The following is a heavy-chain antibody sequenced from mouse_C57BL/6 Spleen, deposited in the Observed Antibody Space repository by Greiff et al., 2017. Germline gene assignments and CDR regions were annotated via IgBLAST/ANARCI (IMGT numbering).Heavy chain of an antibody. CDR3: ARPHYDYDGYAMDY. D-gene: IGHD2-4*01. J-gene: IGHJ4*01. V-gene: IGHV1-64*01. Sequence: QVQLQQPGAELVKPGASVKLSCKASGYTFTSYWMHWVKQRPGQGLEWIGMIHPNSGSTNYNEKFKIKATLTVDKSSSTAYMQLSSLTSEDSAVYYCARPHYDYDGYAMDYWGQGTSVTVSS. CDR1: GYTFTSYW. CDR2: IHPNSGST.